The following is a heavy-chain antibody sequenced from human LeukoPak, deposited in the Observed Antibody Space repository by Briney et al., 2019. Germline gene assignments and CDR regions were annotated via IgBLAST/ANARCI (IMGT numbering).Heavy chain of an antibody. CDR1: GFTFSSYA. D-gene: IGHD6-19*01. Sequence: PGRSLRLSCAASGFTFSSYAMSWVRQAPGKGLEWVSAISGSGGSTYYADSVKGRFTISRDNSKNTLYLQMNSLRAEDTAVYYCAKDLGHSSGWYIFDYWGQGTLVTVSS. J-gene: IGHJ4*02. CDR3: AKDLGHSSGWYIFDY. CDR2: ISGSGGST. V-gene: IGHV3-23*01.